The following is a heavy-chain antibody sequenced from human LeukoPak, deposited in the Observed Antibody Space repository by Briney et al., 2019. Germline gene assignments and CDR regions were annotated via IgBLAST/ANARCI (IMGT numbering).Heavy chain of an antibody. V-gene: IGHV4-34*01. Sequence: PSETLSLTCAVFGGSFSGYYWSWIRQPPGKGLEWIGEINHSGSINYNSSLKSRVTISVDTSKNQFSLKLSSVTAADTAVYYCARAPYDSSGYWFDYWGQGTLVTVSS. D-gene: IGHD3-22*01. J-gene: IGHJ4*02. CDR1: GGSFSGYY. CDR3: ARAPYDSSGYWFDY. CDR2: INHSGSI.